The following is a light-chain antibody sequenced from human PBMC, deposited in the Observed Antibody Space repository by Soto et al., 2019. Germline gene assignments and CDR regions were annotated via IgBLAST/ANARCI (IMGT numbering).Light chain of an antibody. V-gene: IGKV1-39*01. Sequence: KMTQSPSSLSASVWDTITVACRANQSITKSLNWYQKQPGAAPRLLIRAASGLHSGVPSRFSGSGSGTDFTLTISSLEPDDLATYYCQQSYITPITFGQGTRLEI. CDR1: QSITKS. CDR3: QQSYITPIT. J-gene: IGKJ5*01. CDR2: AAS.